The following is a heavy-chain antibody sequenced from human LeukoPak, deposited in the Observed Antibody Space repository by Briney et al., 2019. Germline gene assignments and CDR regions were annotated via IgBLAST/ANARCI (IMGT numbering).Heavy chain of an antibody. CDR2: IYPGDSDT. J-gene: IGHJ4*02. CDR1: GYSFTSYW. D-gene: IGHD3-22*01. Sequence: GESLKISCQGSGYSFTSYWIGWVRQMPGKGLEWMGIIYPGDSDTRYSPSFQGQVTISADKSISTAYLQWSSLKASDTAMYYCARRSFYDSSGSDYWGQGTLVTVSS. CDR3: ARRSFYDSSGSDY. V-gene: IGHV5-51*01.